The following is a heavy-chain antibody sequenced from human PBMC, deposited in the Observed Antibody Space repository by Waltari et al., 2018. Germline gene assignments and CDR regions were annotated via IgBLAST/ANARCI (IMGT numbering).Heavy chain of an antibody. D-gene: IGHD2-21*01. Sequence: EVQLLESGGGLVQPGGSLRLSCAASGFTFSSYAMTWVRQAPGKGLGWVSSISASISRTYYADSVRGRFTISRDNSKSTLYLQMNSLRAEDTAVYYCAKEVTVIAPNGGFDYWGQGTLLTVSS. CDR3: AKEVTVIAPNGGFDY. V-gene: IGHV3-23*01. CDR2: ISASISRT. CDR1: GFTFSSYA. J-gene: IGHJ4*02.